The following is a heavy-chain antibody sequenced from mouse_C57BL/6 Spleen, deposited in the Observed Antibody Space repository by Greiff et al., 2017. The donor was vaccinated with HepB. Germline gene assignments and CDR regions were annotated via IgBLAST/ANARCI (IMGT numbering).Heavy chain of an antibody. CDR1: GYAFSSSW. CDR3: ASMSNYFDMDY. V-gene: IGHV1-82*01. CDR2: IYPGDGDT. J-gene: IGHJ2*01. Sequence: VQLQQSGPELVKPGASVKISCKASGYAFSSSWMNWVKQRPGKGLEWIGRIYPGDGDTNYNGKFKGKATLTADKSSSTAYMQLSSLTSEDSAVYFGASMSNYFDMDYWGQGTTLTVSS. D-gene: IGHD2-5*01.